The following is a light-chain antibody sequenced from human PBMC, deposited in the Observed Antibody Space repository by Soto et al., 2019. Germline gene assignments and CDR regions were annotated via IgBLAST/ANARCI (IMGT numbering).Light chain of an antibody. CDR2: EDD. Sequence: NFMLAQPHSVSEAPGRTVTIPCTRSRGDIGSNFVQWYQQRPGSAPIVVIYEDDQRPSGVPDRFSGSIDRSSNSASLTISGLKTEDEADYYCQSYDSTTVIFGGGTKLTVL. CDR1: RGDIGSNF. J-gene: IGLJ2*01. V-gene: IGLV6-57*04. CDR3: QSYDSTTVI.